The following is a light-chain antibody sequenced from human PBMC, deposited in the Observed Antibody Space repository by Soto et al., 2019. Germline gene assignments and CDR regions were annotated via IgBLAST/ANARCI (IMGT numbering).Light chain of an antibody. Sequence: IQLTQSPSSLSASVGDRVTITCRASQGISSYLGWYQQKPGKAHKLLIFAASTLQSGVPSRFSGSGSGTDFTLTINSLQPEDFATYYCQQLNTYPITFGQGTRLEIK. CDR2: AAS. J-gene: IGKJ5*01. CDR3: QQLNTYPIT. V-gene: IGKV1-9*01. CDR1: QGISSY.